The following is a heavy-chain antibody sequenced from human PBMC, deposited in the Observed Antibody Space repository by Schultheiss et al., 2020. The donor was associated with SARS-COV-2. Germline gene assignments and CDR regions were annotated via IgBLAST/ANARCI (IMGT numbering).Heavy chain of an antibody. CDR2: ISSSGSTI. J-gene: IGHJ4*02. V-gene: IGHV3-11*01. D-gene: IGHD2-15*01. Sequence: GGSLRLSCAASGFTFSDYYMSWIRQAPGKGLEWVSYISSSGSTIYYADSVKGRFTISRDNAKNSLYLQMNSLRAEDTAVYYCARDQVPVVVATPGYWGQGTLVTVSS. CDR1: GFTFSDYY. CDR3: ARDQVPVVVATPGY.